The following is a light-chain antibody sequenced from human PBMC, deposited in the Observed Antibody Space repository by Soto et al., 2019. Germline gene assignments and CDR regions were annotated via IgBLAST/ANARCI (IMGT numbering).Light chain of an antibody. CDR3: QQYYSFTPK. CDR1: QSISSW. J-gene: IGKJ1*01. CDR2: AAS. Sequence: NDISRSPPFPSAYVEDVASITCRASQSISSWLAWYQQKPGKAPELLIYAASTLQSGVPSRFSGSGSGTDFTLTIRGLQSEDFATYYCQQYYSFTPKFCQGTKVEIK. V-gene: IGKV1-5*01.